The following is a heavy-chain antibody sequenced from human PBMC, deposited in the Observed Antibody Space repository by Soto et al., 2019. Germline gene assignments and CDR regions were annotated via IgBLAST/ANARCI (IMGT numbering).Heavy chain of an antibody. V-gene: IGHV1-18*01. CDR1: GYTFSSYH. CDR3: ARDGPPTDY. Sequence: QVQLVQSGAEVKKPGASVKVSCKASGYTFSSYHISWVRQAPGQGLEWMGWISAYNGNTNYAQKLQGRVTMTTDTSTSTADMEVRSLRAGDTAGYYCARDGPPTDYGGQGTLVTVSS. CDR2: ISAYNGNT. J-gene: IGHJ4*02.